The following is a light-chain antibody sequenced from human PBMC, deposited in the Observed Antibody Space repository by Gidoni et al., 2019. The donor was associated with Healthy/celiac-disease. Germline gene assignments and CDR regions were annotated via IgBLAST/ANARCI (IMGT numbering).Light chain of an antibody. J-gene: IGKJ5*01. Sequence: EIVLTQSPGTLSLSPGERATLSCRASQSVSSFYLAWYQQKPGQAPRLLIYGASSRATGIPDRFSGGGSGTDFTLTINRLEPEDFAVYYCQQYGSSPPITFGQGTRLEIK. CDR1: QSVSSFY. CDR3: QQYGSSPPIT. V-gene: IGKV3-20*01. CDR2: GAS.